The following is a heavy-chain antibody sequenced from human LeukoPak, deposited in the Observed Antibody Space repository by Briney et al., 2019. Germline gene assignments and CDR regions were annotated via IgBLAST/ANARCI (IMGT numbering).Heavy chain of an antibody. J-gene: IGHJ4*02. CDR1: GGSINSYY. CDR2: VYNSENT. CDR3: AREIVLRYFDWLPGSPKKYYFDY. D-gene: IGHD3-9*01. V-gene: IGHV4-59*01. Sequence: SETLSLTCTVSGGSINSYYWSWIRQPPGKGLEWIGYVYNSENTNYNPSLKSRATISADTSKNQFSLKLNSVTAADTAVYYCAREIVLRYFDWLPGSPKKYYFDYWGQGTLVTVSS.